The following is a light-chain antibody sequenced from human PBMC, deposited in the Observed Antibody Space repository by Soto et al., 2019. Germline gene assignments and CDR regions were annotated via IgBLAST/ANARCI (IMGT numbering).Light chain of an antibody. Sequence: DIVMTQSPLSLPVTPGEPASISCRSSQSLLHSNGYNYLDWYLQKPGQSPQLLIYLGSNRASGVTDRFSGSGSGTDFTLKISRVEAEDVGVYYRMQALQTRYTFGQGTKLEIK. CDR1: QSLLHSNGYNY. J-gene: IGKJ2*01. CDR2: LGS. V-gene: IGKV2-28*01. CDR3: MQALQTRYT.